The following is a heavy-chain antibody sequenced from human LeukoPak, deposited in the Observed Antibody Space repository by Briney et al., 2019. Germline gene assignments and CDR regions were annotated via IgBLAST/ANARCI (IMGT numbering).Heavy chain of an antibody. CDR3: ARPPGGSSSTDY. D-gene: IGHD6-6*01. CDR1: GGSINSGAYY. CDR2: IYYSGST. V-gene: IGHV4-39*01. J-gene: IGHJ4*02. Sequence: SETLSLTCTVSGGSINSGAYYWNWIRQPPGKGLEWIGSIYYSGSTYYNPSLKSRVTISVDTSKNQFSLKLSSVTAADTAVYYCARPPGGSSSTDYWGQGTLVTVSS.